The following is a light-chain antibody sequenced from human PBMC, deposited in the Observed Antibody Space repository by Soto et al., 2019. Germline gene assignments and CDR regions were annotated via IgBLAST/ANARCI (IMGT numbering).Light chain of an antibody. CDR3: QQYNSYSPYT. V-gene: IGKV1-5*03. J-gene: IGKJ5*01. Sequence: THSPSTLSASVGDRVTITCRASQSISSWLAWYQQKPGKAPKLLIYKASSLESGVPSRFSGSGSGTEFTLTISSLQPDDFATYYCQQYNSYSPYTFGQGTRLEIK. CDR1: QSISSW. CDR2: KAS.